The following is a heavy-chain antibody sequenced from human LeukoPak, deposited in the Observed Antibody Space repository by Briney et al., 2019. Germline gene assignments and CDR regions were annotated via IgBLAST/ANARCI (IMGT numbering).Heavy chain of an antibody. D-gene: IGHD3-3*01. V-gene: IGHV3-21*04. CDR1: GFTFSDYS. Sequence: PGGSLRLSCAASGFTFSDYSMHWVRQAPGKGLEWVSSISSGSSHIFYADSVKGRFTISRDNSKNTLFLQMNSLRAEDTAVYYCTRGISNLEYGGQGTLVTVSS. J-gene: IGHJ4*02. CDR2: ISSGSSHI. CDR3: TRGISNLEY.